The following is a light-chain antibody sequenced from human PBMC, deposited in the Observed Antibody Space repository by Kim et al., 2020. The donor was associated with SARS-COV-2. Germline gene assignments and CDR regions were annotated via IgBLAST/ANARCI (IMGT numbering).Light chain of an antibody. CDR1: QSIDTH. CDR2: DAS. V-gene: IGKV3-11*01. J-gene: IGKJ4*01. CDR3: QQRNSWPPAVT. Sequence: PGERATLSCRASQSIDTHLAWYQQRPGQAPRLLVYDASNRATGVPDRFSGSGSGTDFTLTISSLEPEDFSTYYCQQRNSWPPAVTFGGGTKVDIK.